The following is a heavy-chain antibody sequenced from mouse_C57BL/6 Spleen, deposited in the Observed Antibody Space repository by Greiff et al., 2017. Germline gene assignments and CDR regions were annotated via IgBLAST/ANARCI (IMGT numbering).Heavy chain of an antibody. V-gene: IGHV1-74*01. CDR3: AIENYYGKGYVGV. D-gene: IGHD1-1*01. CDR2: IHPSDSDT. J-gene: IGHJ1*03. CDR1: GYTFTSYW. Sequence: VQLQQPGAELVKPGASVKVSCKASGYTFTSYWLHWVKQRPGQGLEWIGRIHPSDSDTNNNQKFKGKATLTVEKSSSTAYMQLSSLTSEDSAVYYCAIENYYGKGYVGVWGTGTTVTVSS.